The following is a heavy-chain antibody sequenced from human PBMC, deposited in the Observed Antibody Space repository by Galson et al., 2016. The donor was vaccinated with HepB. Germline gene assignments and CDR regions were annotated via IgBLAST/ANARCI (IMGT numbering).Heavy chain of an antibody. D-gene: IGHD4-23*01. J-gene: IGHJ4*02. V-gene: IGHV4-39*07. Sequence: SETLSLTCTVSGASISSGGYYWNWLRQNPGKGLEWIGEIYHSGSTNYNPSLKSRVTISVDKSKNQFSLKLSSVTAADTAVYYCARSVVTPESWTYYFDYWGQGTLVIVTA. CDR2: IYHSGST. CDR1: GASISSGGYY. CDR3: ARSVVTPESWTYYFDY.